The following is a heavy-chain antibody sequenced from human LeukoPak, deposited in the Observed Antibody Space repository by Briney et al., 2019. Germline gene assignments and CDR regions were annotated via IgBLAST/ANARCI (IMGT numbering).Heavy chain of an antibody. D-gene: IGHD1-26*01. CDR3: AREGSSSYAH. Sequence: PGESLKISCKGSGYTFTSNWIGWVRQVPGKGLEWMGSIFPGNSDTRYSPSFQGQVIMSVDKAISTAFLQWSSLKASDSAMYYCAREGSSSYAHWGQGTLVTVSS. CDR2: IFPGNSDT. V-gene: IGHV5-51*01. CDR1: GYTFTSNW. J-gene: IGHJ4*02.